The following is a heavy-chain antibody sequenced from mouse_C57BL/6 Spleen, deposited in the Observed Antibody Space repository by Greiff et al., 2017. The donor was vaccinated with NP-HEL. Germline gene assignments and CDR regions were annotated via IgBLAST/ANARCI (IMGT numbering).Heavy chain of an antibody. CDR1: GYTFTSYW. CDR2: IHPNSGST. V-gene: IGHV1-64*01. CDR3: AREGNCNYDYAMDY. D-gene: IGHD2-1*01. Sequence: QVQLQQPGAELVKPGASVKLSCKASGYTFTSYWMHWVKQRPGQGLEWIGMIHPNSGSTNYNEKFNSKATLTVDKSSSTAYMQLSSLTSEDSAVYYCAREGNCNYDYAMDYWGQGTSVTVSS. J-gene: IGHJ4*01.